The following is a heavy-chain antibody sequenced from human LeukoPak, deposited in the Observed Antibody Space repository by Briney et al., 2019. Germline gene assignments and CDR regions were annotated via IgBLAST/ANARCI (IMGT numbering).Heavy chain of an antibody. CDR1: GFIFNNYA. CDR2: ISGSGST. Sequence: GGSLRLSCAASGFIFNNYAMSWVSQAPGKGLEWVSAISGSGSTYYADSVKGRFTISRDNSKNTLYLQMKSLRAEDTALYYCAKGDCGGDCYSFDYWGQGTLVTVSS. D-gene: IGHD2-21*02. J-gene: IGHJ4*02. V-gene: IGHV3-23*01. CDR3: AKGDCGGDCYSFDY.